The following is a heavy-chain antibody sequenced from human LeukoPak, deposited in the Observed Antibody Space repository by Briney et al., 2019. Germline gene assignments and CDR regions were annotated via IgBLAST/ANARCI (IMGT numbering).Heavy chain of an antibody. Sequence: SETLSLTCAVHGGSLSGFYWSWIRQPPGKGLEWIVEINHSGTTNYNPSLKSRVTISVDTSKNQVSLDLASVTAADTAVYYCARASSFDKTTRWNPAYFGPWGPGSLVTVAS. J-gene: IGHJ5*02. CDR3: ARASSFDKTTRWNPAYFGP. D-gene: IGHD1-1*01. CDR1: GGSLSGFY. V-gene: IGHV4-34*01. CDR2: INHSGTT.